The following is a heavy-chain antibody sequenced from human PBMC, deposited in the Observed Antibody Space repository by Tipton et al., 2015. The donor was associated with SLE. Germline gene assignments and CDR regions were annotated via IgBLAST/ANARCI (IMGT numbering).Heavy chain of an antibody. J-gene: IGHJ4*02. CDR1: NGSINAYY. CDR2: VYYLGAT. D-gene: IGHD5-18*01. Sequence: TLSLTCTVSNGSINAYYWSWIRQPPGKGLEYIGHVYYLGATNYSPSLKSRVAMSVDTSKNQFSLRLSSVTTADTAVYYCARGARGNSYGSDEDFDYWGQGTLVTVSS. V-gene: IGHV4-59*01. CDR3: ARGARGNSYGSDEDFDY.